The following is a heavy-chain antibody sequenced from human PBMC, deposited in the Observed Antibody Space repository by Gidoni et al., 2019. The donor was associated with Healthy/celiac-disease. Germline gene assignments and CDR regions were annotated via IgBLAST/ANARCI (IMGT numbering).Heavy chain of an antibody. CDR1: GGSISSSSYY. CDR3: ARSNYYDSSGPYYFDY. Sequence: QLQLQESGPGLVKPSETLSLTCTVSGGSISSSSYYWGWIRQPPGKGLEWIGSIYYSGSTYYNPSLKSRVTISVDTSKNQFSLKLSSVTAADTAVYYCARSNYYDSSGPYYFDYWGQGTLVTVSS. D-gene: IGHD3-22*01. CDR2: IYYSGST. V-gene: IGHV4-39*01. J-gene: IGHJ4*02.